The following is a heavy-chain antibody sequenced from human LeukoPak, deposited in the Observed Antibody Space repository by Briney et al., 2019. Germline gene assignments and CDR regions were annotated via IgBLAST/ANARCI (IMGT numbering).Heavy chain of an antibody. CDR2: IGSYAGDT. J-gene: IGHJ5*01. Sequence: ASVKVSCKATSYISWVRQAPGQGLEWMGWIGSYAGDTYYAQKFQGRVTVTTDTSSSTAYMELRSLRSDDTAVYYCAKDFWNFDDSRGYYRDFDSWGQGTLVTVSS. D-gene: IGHD3-22*01. CDR3: AKDFWNFDDSRGYYRDFDS. CDR1: TSY. V-gene: IGHV1-18*01.